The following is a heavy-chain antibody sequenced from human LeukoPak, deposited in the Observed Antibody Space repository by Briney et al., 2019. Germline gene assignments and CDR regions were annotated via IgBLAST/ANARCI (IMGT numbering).Heavy chain of an antibody. J-gene: IGHJ4*02. V-gene: IGHV1-2*02. CDR2: INPNSGGT. CDR3: ARVGGYCSSTSCYYLDH. D-gene: IGHD2-2*01. Sequence: ASVKVSCKASGYTFTGYYMHWVRQAPGQGLEWMGWINPNSGGTNYAQKFQGRVTMTRDTSISTAYMELSRLRSDDTAVYYCARVGGYCSSTSCYYLDHWGQGTLVTVSS. CDR1: GYTFTGYY.